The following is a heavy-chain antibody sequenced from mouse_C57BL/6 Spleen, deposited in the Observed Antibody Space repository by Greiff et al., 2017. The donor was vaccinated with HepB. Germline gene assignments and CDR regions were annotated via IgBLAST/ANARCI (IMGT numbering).Heavy chain of an antibody. D-gene: IGHD1-1*01. Sequence: QVQLQQPGAELVMPGASVKLSCKASGYTFTSYWMHWVKQRPGQGLEWIGEIDPSDSYTNYNQKFKGKSTLTVDKSSSTAYMQLSSLTSEDSAGDYCARSGDYGSSYDYWGQGTTLTVSS. CDR1: GYTFTSYW. J-gene: IGHJ2*01. V-gene: IGHV1-69*01. CDR3: ARSGDYGSSYDY. CDR2: IDPSDSYT.